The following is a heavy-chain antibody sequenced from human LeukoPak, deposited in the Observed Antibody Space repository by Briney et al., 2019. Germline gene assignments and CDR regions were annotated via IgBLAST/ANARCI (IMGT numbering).Heavy chain of an antibody. CDR1: GFTFGDYA. CDR2: IRSKAYGGTT. Sequence: GRSLRLSCTASGFTFGDYAMSWFRQAPGKGLEWVGFIRSKAYGGTTEYAASVKGRFTISRDDSKSIAYLQMNSLKTEDTAVYYCTRVRGITYYDIPDPWGQGTLVTVSS. V-gene: IGHV3-49*03. J-gene: IGHJ5*02. D-gene: IGHD3-9*01. CDR3: TRVRGITYYDIPDP.